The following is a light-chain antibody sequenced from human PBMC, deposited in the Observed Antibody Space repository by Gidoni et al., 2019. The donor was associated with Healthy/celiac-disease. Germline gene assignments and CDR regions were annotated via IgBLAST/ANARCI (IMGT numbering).Light chain of an antibody. CDR2: QDS. CDR3: QAWDSSTWV. V-gene: IGLV3-1*01. J-gene: IGLJ3*02. Sequence: SYDLTQPPPVSVSPGQTASITCSGDKLGDKYACWYQQKPGQSPVLVIYQDSKRPSGIPERFSGSNSGNTATLTISGTQAMDEADYYCQAWDSSTWVFGGGTKLTVL. CDR1: KLGDKY.